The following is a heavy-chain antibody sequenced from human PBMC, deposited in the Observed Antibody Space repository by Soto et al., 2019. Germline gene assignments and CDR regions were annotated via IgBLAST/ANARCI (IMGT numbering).Heavy chain of an antibody. CDR2: IYYSGST. D-gene: IGHD3-10*01. CDR1: GGSIRKTNSY. CDR3: ARHGGVDAFDI. Sequence: SDALSLTCTVSGGSIRKTNSYGGWIRQPPGKGLEWIGSIYYSGSTYYNPSLKSRVTISVDTSKNQFSLKLSSVTAADTAVYYCARHGGVDAFDIWGQGTMVT. J-gene: IGHJ3*02. V-gene: IGHV4-39*01.